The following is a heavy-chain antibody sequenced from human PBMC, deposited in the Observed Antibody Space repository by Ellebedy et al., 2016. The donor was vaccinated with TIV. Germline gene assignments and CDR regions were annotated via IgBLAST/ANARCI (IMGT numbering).Heavy chain of an antibody. CDR1: GGTFSSYA. CDR3: ARTVSYSSGWYGY. CDR2: IIPILGIA. J-gene: IGHJ4*02. V-gene: IGHV1-69*04. Sequence: AASVKVSCKASGGTFSSYAISWVRQAPGQGLEWMGRIIPILGIANYAQKFQGRVTITADKSTSTAYMELNSLRTEDTAVFYCARTVSYSSGWYGYWGQGTLVTVSS. D-gene: IGHD6-19*01.